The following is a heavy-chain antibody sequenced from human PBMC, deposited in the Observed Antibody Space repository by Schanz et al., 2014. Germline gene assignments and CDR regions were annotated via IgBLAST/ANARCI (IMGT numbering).Heavy chain of an antibody. D-gene: IGHD7-27*01. CDR2: VWYDGSNK. Sequence: QVQLVESGGGVVQPGRSLRLSCAASGFTFSSYGMHWVRQAPGKGLEWVDVVWYDGSNKFYADSVKGRFTITRDNSKNAMHTPMNSLRAEDTAVYYCATTGDRGAWGQGTMVTVSS. V-gene: IGHV3-33*01. CDR3: ATTGDRGA. CDR1: GFTFSSYG. J-gene: IGHJ3*01.